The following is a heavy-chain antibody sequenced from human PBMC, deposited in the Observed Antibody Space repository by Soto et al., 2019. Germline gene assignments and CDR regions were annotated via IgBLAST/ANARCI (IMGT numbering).Heavy chain of an antibody. CDR2: MNPNSGNT. CDR3: ARRRHVLRYFRTSPNWFDP. J-gene: IGHJ5*02. V-gene: IGHV1-8*01. Sequence: QVQLVQSGAEVKKPGASVKVSCKASGYTFTSYDINWVRQATGQGLEWMGWMNPNSGNTGYAQKFQGRVTMTRNTSISTAYMELSSLRSEDTAVYYCARRRHVLRYFRTSPNWFDPWGQGTLVTVSS. CDR1: GYTFTSYD. D-gene: IGHD3-9*01.